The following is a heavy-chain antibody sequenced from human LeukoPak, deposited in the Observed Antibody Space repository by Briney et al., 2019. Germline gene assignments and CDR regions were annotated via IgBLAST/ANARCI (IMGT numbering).Heavy chain of an antibody. J-gene: IGHJ6*02. D-gene: IGHD6-6*01. CDR1: GFTFSSYA. V-gene: IGHV3-30-3*01. CDR3: ARDARLAARPDYYGMDV. CDR2: ISYDGSNK. Sequence: GGSLRLSCAASGFTFSSYAMHWVRQAPGKGLEWVAVISYDGSNKYYADSVKGRFTISRDNSKNTLYLQMNSLRAEDTAVYYCARDARLAARPDYYGMDVWGQGTTVTVSS.